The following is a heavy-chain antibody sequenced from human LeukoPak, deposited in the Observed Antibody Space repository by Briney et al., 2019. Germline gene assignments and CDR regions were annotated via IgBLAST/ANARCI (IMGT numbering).Heavy chain of an antibody. Sequence: ASVKVSCKASGGTFSSYAISWVRQAPGQGLEWMGRIIPILGIANYAQKFQGRVTITADKSTSTAYMELSSLRSEDTAVYYCARARSLVGATIDYYYGMDVWGQGTTVTVSS. CDR3: ARARSLVGATIDYYYGMDV. V-gene: IGHV1-69*04. D-gene: IGHD1-26*01. J-gene: IGHJ6*02. CDR1: GGTFSSYA. CDR2: IIPILGIA.